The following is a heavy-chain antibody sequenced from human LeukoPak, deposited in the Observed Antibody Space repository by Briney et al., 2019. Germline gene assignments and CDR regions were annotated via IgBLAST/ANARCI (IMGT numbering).Heavy chain of an antibody. Sequence: GGSLRLSCAASGFTFSSYAMSWVRQAPGKGLEWVSPISGSGGSTYYADAVRGLFTISRDNAKNSLLLQMNSRRAEDTALYYGARERYGTSMAASDYWGQGTQVTVSS. V-gene: IGHV3-23*01. CDR3: ARERYGTSMAASDY. CDR1: GFTFSSYA. D-gene: IGHD5-18*01. CDR2: ISGSGGST. J-gene: IGHJ4*02.